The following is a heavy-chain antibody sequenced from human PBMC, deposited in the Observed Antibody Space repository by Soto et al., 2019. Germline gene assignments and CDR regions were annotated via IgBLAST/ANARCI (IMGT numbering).Heavy chain of an antibody. CDR2: LNPNSGNT. V-gene: IGHV1-8*01. Sequence: QVQLVQSGAEVKKPGSSVKVSCKASGYTFTSYDINWVRQATGQGLEWMGWLNPNSGNTGYAQKFQGRITMTRNTSISTAYMEPSSLRSEDTAVYYCARELSGSYRFDYWGQGTLVTVSS. CDR3: ARELSGSYRFDY. CDR1: GYTFTSYD. J-gene: IGHJ4*02. D-gene: IGHD1-26*01.